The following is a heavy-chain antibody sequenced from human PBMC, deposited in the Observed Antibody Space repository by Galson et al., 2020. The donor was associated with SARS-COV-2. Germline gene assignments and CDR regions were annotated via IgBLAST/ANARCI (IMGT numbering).Heavy chain of an antibody. CDR3: AIAKLRFFDWLSD. J-gene: IGHJ4*02. Sequence: ASVKVSCKVSGYTFTGYYIHWVRQAPGQGLEWMGWINPNSGDTDYTQNFQGRVTMTRDTSISTAYMEMSRLRSDDSAVYYCAIAKLRFFDWLSDWCQGTQVTVSS. CDR2: INPNSGDT. V-gene: IGHV1-2*02. CDR1: GYTFTGYY. D-gene: IGHD3-9*01.